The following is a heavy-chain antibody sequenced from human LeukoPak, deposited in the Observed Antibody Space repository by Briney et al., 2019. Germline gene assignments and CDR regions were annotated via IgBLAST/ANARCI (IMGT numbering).Heavy chain of an antibody. CDR2: IYYSGST. Sequence: SETLSLTCTVSGGSISSSSYYWGWIRQPPGKGLEWIGSIYYSGSTYYNPSLKSLVTISVDTSKNQFSLKLSSVTAADTAVYYCARKVGGGGAFDIWGQGTMVTVSS. CDR3: ARKVGGGGAFDI. CDR1: GGSISSSSYY. D-gene: IGHD3-16*01. J-gene: IGHJ3*02. V-gene: IGHV4-39*01.